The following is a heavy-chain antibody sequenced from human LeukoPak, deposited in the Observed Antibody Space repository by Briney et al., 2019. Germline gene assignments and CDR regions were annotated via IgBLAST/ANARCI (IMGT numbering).Heavy chain of an antibody. CDR3: ARGSSSWYYFDY. CDR1: GFSFSSYV. V-gene: IGHV3-33*01. CDR2: IWYEGSDK. Sequence: GRSLRLSCAASGFSFSSYVMHWLRQAPGKGLEWVAVIWYEGSDKHYADSVKGRFTISRDNSKNTLYLQLNSLRAEDTAVYYCARGSSSWYYFDYWGQGTLVTVSS. D-gene: IGHD6-13*01. J-gene: IGHJ4*02.